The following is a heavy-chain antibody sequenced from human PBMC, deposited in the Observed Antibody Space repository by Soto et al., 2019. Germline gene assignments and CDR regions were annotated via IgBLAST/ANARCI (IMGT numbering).Heavy chain of an antibody. CDR1: GFTFSRSA. D-gene: IGHD3-9*01. CDR3: AKESSRFFDWLAKPAHYFDS. V-gene: IGHV3-23*01. Sequence: EVLLLESGGGLVQPGGSLTVSCEASGFTFSRSAMSWVRQAPGKGLEWVSGISGSGDSPSYADSVLGRFTISRDNYKDTVYLVMDSLRADDTAVYYCAKESSRFFDWLAKPAHYFDSWGQGTLVSVYS. J-gene: IGHJ4*02. CDR2: ISGSGDSP.